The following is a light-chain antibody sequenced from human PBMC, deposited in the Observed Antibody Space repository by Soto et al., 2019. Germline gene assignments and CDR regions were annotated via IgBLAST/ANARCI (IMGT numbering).Light chain of an antibody. CDR2: DVS. Sequence: QPALTQPASGSGSAGESLRISCTRTSSDVGAYNYVSWYQQHPGKAPKLMIYDVSNRPSGVSSRFSGSKSGNTASLTISGLHAEDEAAYYCISYPSRRTPYVFGTGTKVTVL. J-gene: IGLJ1*01. V-gene: IGLV2-14*01. CDR3: ISYPSRRTPYV. CDR1: SSDVGAYNY.